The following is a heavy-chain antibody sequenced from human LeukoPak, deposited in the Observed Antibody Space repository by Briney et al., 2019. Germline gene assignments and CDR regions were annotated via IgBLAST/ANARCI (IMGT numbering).Heavy chain of an antibody. V-gene: IGHV4-39*07. Sequence: SETLSLTCTVSGGSISSSSYYWGWIRQPPGKGLEWIGSIYYSGSTYYNPSLKSRVTISVDTSKNQFSLRLSPVTAADTAVYYCAREYGSGTSRHFDYWGQGTLVTVSS. CDR2: IYYSGST. CDR3: AREYGSGTSRHFDY. D-gene: IGHD3-10*01. J-gene: IGHJ4*02. CDR1: GGSISSSSYY.